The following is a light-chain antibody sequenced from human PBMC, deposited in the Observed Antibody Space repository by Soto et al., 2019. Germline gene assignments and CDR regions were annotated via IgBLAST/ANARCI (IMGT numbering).Light chain of an antibody. J-gene: IGLJ3*02. V-gene: IGLV2-14*01. CDR3: SSYTSSSTWV. CDR1: SSDVGGYNY. Sequence: QSVLTQPASVSASPGQSITISCTGTSSDVGGYNYVSWYQQHPGKAPKLMIYDVSNRPSGVSNRFSGSKSGNTASLTISGLQAEDEADYYCSSYTSSSTWVFGGGTKLTVL. CDR2: DVS.